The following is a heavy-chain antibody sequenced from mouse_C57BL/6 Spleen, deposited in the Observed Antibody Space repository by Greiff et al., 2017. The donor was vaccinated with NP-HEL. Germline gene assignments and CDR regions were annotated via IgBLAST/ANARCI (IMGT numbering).Heavy chain of an antibody. CDR2: INPNNGGT. D-gene: IGHD2-4*01. CDR3: ARDGGYYDYDGFAY. V-gene: IGHV1-22*01. Sequence: EVQLQQSGPELVKPGASVKMSCKASGYTFTDYNMHWVKQSHGKSLEWIGYINPNNGGTSYNQKFKGKATLTGNKSSSTAYMELRSLTSEDSAVYYCARDGGYYDYDGFAYWGQGTLVTVSA. J-gene: IGHJ3*01. CDR1: GYTFTDYN.